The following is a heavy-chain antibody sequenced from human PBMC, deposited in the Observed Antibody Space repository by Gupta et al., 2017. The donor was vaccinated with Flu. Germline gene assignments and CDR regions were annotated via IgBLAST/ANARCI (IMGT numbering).Heavy chain of an antibody. CDR1: RGPTSAFF. Sequence: QTLLQESGPRLIRPSETLSLTCSVSRGPTSAFFWNWIRQSPGERPEWIGYVSSLGDTNYNSSLRGRATMSLDTSKKGFSLEVKSVTASDTAVYFCATGRTPPGLLVTPAGVQTFDSWGQGILVTVSS. V-gene: IGHV4-59*08. CDR2: VSSLGDT. D-gene: IGHD2-21*02. J-gene: IGHJ4*02. CDR3: ATGRTPPGLLVTPAGVQTFDS.